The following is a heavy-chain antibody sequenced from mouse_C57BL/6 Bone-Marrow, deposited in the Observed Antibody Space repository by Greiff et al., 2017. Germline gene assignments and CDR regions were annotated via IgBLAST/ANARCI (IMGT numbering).Heavy chain of an antibody. Sequence: DVHLVESEGGLVQPGSSMKLSCTASGFTFSDYYMAWVRQVPEKGLEWVANINYDGSSTYYLDSLKSRFIISRDNAKNILYLQMSSLKSEDTATYYCAREGGRGPYWYFDVWGTGTTVTVSS. CDR1: GFTFSDYY. CDR3: AREGGRGPYWYFDV. D-gene: IGHD3-3*01. J-gene: IGHJ1*03. V-gene: IGHV5-16*01. CDR2: INYDGSST.